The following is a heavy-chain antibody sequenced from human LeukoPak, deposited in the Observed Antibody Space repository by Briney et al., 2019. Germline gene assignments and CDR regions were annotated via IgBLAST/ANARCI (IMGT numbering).Heavy chain of an antibody. V-gene: IGHV3-74*01. CDR2: TNKDGSSS. D-gene: IGHD5-24*01. Sequence: GGSLSLSCAASGFTFSRYWMHWVRQAPGKGLVWVARTNKDGSSSNYADSVKGRVTISRDNAENTLYLQMSGLRADDTAVYFCVRDGDAYNFDCWGQGTLVTVSS. CDR3: VRDGDAYNFDC. CDR1: GFTFSRYW. J-gene: IGHJ4*02.